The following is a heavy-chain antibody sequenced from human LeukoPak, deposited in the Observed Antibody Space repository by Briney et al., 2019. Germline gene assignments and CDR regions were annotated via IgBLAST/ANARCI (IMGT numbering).Heavy chain of an antibody. Sequence: KPSETLSLTCTVSGGSISSYYWSWIRQPPGKGLEWIGYIYYSGSTNYNPSLKSRVTISVDTSKNQFSLKLSSVTAADTAVYYCARAIRFGELLFSPDYWYFDLWGRGTLVTVSS. J-gene: IGHJ2*01. CDR1: GGSISSYY. CDR2: IYYSGST. D-gene: IGHD3-10*01. V-gene: IGHV4-59*01. CDR3: ARAIRFGELLFSPDYWYFDL.